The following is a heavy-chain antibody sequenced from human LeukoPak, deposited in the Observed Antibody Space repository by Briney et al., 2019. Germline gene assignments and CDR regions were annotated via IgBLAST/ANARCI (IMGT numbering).Heavy chain of an antibody. Sequence: SGPALMHPTQPLTLTYTFSGLTLSTCGTCVRWLPQPPGKALEWLSLNDWDDDKYYSTYVKTRLTISKDNSKTLVVLTMTNMDPADTATYYCARILRYYDSSGYSYYFDYWGQGTLVTVSS. CDR3: ARILRYYDSSGYSYYFDY. CDR1: GLTLSTCGTC. J-gene: IGHJ4*02. CDR2: NDWDDDK. V-gene: IGHV2-70*01. D-gene: IGHD3-22*01.